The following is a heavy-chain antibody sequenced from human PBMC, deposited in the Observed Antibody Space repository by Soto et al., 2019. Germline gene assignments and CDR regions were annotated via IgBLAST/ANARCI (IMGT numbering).Heavy chain of an antibody. Sequence: QVQLVESGGGVVQPGRSLRLSCAASGFTFSSYGMHWVRQAPGKGLEWVAVIWYDGSNKYYADSVKGRFTISRDNSKNTLYLQMNSLRAEDTAVYYCARDESAATGSPGYFQHWGQGTLVTVSS. J-gene: IGHJ1*01. CDR1: GFTFSSYG. CDR2: IWYDGSNK. V-gene: IGHV3-33*01. D-gene: IGHD2-2*01. CDR3: ARDESAATGSPGYFQH.